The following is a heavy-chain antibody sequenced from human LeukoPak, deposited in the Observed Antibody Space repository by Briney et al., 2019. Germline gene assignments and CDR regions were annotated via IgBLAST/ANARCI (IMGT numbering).Heavy chain of an antibody. J-gene: IGHJ4*02. Sequence: GGSLRLSCAASGFTFSSYGMNWVRQAPGKGLEWVSSISSSSSYIYYADSVKGRFTISRDNAKNSLYLQMNSLRAEDTAVYYCARAPGIVVAAFDFDSWGQGTLVTVSS. CDR1: GFTFSSYG. V-gene: IGHV3-21*01. CDR3: ARAPGIVVAAFDFDS. D-gene: IGHD1-26*01. CDR2: ISSSSSYI.